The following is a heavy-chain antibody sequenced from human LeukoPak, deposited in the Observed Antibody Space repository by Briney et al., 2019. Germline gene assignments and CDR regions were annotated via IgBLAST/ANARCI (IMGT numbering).Heavy chain of an antibody. CDR1: GFTVSSNY. CDR2: ISYDGSNK. V-gene: IGHV3-30*18. D-gene: IGHD6-13*01. Sequence: GGSLRLSCAASGFTVSSNYMSWVRQAPGKGLEWVAVISYDGSNKYYADSVKGRFTISRDNSKNTLNLQMNSLRAEDTAVYYCAKGKSSSWYYFDYWGQGTLVTVSS. J-gene: IGHJ4*02. CDR3: AKGKSSSWYYFDY.